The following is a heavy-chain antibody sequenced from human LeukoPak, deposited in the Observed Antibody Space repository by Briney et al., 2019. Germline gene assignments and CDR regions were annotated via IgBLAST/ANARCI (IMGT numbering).Heavy chain of an antibody. CDR1: GGSISSSSYY. J-gene: IGHJ4*02. Sequence: SETLSLTCTVSGGSISSSSYYWGWIRQPPGKGLEWIGSIYYSGSTYYNPSLKSRVTISVDTSKNQFSLKLSSVTAADTAVYYCAREGADYGGTLFDYWGQGTLVTVSS. D-gene: IGHD4-23*01. V-gene: IGHV4-39*07. CDR3: AREGADYGGTLFDY. CDR2: IYYSGST.